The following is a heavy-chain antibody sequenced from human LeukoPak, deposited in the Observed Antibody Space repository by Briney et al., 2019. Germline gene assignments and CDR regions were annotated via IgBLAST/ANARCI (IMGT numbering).Heavy chain of an antibody. CDR1: GYTFTSYD. J-gene: IGHJ4*02. CDR2: MNPKSGNT. D-gene: IGHD5-12*01. Sequence: ASVKVSCKGSGYTFTSYDINWVRQATGQGLEWMGWMNPKSGNTGYAQKFQGRVTMTMSTSVRTAYMELSSLRSEDTAVYYCARGSTVDTVATPLKYWGQGTLVTVSS. V-gene: IGHV1-8*01. CDR3: ARGSTVDTVATPLKY.